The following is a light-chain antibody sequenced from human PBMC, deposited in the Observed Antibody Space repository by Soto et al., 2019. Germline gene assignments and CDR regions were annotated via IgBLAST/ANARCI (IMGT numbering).Light chain of an antibody. J-gene: IGKJ1*01. CDR2: WAT. Sequence: DIVMTQSPDSLAVSLGERATIKCKSSQSVLYSSNNKNYLAWYQHKPGQPPNLLIYWATTRKSGVPDRFSGSGSVTDFTLTISSLQAADVAVYYCQQYYRPTWTFGQGTKVEIK. CDR3: QQYYRPTWT. CDR1: QSVLYSSNNKNY. V-gene: IGKV4-1*01.